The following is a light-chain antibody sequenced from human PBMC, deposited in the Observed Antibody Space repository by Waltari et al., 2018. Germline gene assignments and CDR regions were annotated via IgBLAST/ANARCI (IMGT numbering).Light chain of an antibody. Sequence: EIGMTQSPDTLAVSAGERATLASSASQSVSSNLAWYQQKPGQAPRLLIYGASTRATGIPARFSGSGSGTEFTLTISSLQSEDFAVYYCQQYNNWPRTFGQGTKVEIK. CDR1: QSVSSN. J-gene: IGKJ1*01. V-gene: IGKV3-15*01. CDR2: GAS. CDR3: QQYNNWPRT.